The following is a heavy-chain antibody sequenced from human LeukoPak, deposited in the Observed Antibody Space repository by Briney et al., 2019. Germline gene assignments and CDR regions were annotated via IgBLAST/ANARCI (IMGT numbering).Heavy chain of an antibody. CDR2: ISYDGSNK. CDR3: ARLQIVVVTASTFDY. D-gene: IGHD2-21*02. Sequence: GGSLRLSCAASGFTFSSYAMHWVRQAPGKGLEWVAVISYDGSNKYYADSVKGRFTISRDNSKNTLYLQMNSPRAEDTAVYYCARLQIVVVTASTFDYWGQGTLVTVSS. CDR1: GFTFSSYA. V-gene: IGHV3-30-3*01. J-gene: IGHJ4*02.